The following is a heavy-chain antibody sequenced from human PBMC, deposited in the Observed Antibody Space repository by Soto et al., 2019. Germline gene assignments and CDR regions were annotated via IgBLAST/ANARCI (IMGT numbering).Heavy chain of an antibody. J-gene: IGHJ6*02. V-gene: IGHV3-23*01. CDR3: AKEPIYYDFWSAYYTSGRWLSPGEDV. CDR1: GFTFDNCA. CDR2: TSGSGGTT. Sequence: EVQLLESGGGVAQPGGSLRLSCAASGFTFDNCAMSWVRQAPGKGLEWVSTTSGSGGTTYYADSVKGRYTMSRDNSKNMLYLQMNSLRAEDTAIYYCAKEPIYYDFWSAYYTSGRWLSPGEDVWGQGTTVTVS. D-gene: IGHD3-3*01.